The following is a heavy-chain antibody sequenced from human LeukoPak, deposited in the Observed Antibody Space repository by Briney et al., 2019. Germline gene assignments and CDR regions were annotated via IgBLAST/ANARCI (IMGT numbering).Heavy chain of an antibody. V-gene: IGHV1-46*01. CDR3: ARDGMYYYDSSGYYSFDY. J-gene: IGHJ4*02. CDR1: GYTFTSYY. Sequence: ASVKVSCKASGYTFTSYYMHWVRQAPGQGLECMGMINPSGGSTSYAQKFQGRVTMTRDMSTTTVYMELSSLSSEDTAVYYCARDGMYYYDSSGYYSFDYWGQGTLVTVSS. D-gene: IGHD3-22*01. CDR2: INPSGGST.